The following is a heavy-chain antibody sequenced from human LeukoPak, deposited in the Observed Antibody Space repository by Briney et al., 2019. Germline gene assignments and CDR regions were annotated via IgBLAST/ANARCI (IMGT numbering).Heavy chain of an antibody. Sequence: PSETLSLICTVSGGSISSYYWSWIRQPPGKGLQWIGYIYHSGSTNYNPSLKSRVTISVDTSKNQFSLKLSSVTAADTAVYFCARYRSGFLDYWGQGTLVTVSS. D-gene: IGHD6-19*01. CDR2: IYHSGST. CDR1: GGSISSYY. V-gene: IGHV4-59*01. J-gene: IGHJ4*02. CDR3: ARYRSGFLDY.